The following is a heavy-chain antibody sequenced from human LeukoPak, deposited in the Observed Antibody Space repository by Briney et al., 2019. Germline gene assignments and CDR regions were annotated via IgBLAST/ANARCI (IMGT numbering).Heavy chain of an antibody. D-gene: IGHD3-16*01. Sequence: SETLSLTCTVSGYSISSGYYWGWIRQPPGKGLEWIGSIYHSGSTYYNPSLKSRVTISVDTSKNQFSLKLSSVTAADTAVYYCARVETTMIRYWGQGTLVAVSS. CDR1: GYSISSGYY. V-gene: IGHV4-38-2*02. CDR3: ARVETTMIRY. CDR2: IYHSGST. J-gene: IGHJ4*02.